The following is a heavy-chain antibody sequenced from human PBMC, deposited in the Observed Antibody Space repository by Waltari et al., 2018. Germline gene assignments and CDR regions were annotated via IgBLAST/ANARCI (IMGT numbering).Heavy chain of an antibody. Sequence: EVQLVQSGAEVKKPGESLKISCTGSGYSFTRYWIGWVRQMPGKGLEWMGIIYPGDSDTRYSPSFQGQVTISADKSISTAYLQWSSLKASDTAMYYCARVTTEFQYYYYGMDVWGQGTTVTVSS. CDR1: GYSFTRYW. CDR3: ARVTTEFQYYYYGMDV. CDR2: IYPGDSDT. V-gene: IGHV5-51*03. D-gene: IGHD4-17*01. J-gene: IGHJ6*02.